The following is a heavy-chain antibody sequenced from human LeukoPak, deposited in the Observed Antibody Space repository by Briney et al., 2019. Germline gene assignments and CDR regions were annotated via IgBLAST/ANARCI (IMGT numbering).Heavy chain of an antibody. CDR1: GLAFSAYK. D-gene: IGHD2-15*01. Sequence: GGSLRLSCAASGLAFSAYKMHWVRQAPRKGLVWVSRISTDGYTTDYADFAQGRFTASRDNTKNTWSLEMNSLRAEDTAVYYCVVGGSPGYWGQGTLVTVSS. V-gene: IGHV3-74*01. CDR3: VVGGSPGY. J-gene: IGHJ4*02. CDR2: ISTDGYTT.